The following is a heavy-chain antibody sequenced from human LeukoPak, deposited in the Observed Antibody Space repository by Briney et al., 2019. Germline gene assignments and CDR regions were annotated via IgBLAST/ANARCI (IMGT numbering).Heavy chain of an antibody. CDR3: ARAWAGATGRWFDP. CDR2: MNPNSGNT. CDR1: GYTFTSYD. V-gene: IGHV1-8*01. D-gene: IGHD4/OR15-4a*01. J-gene: IGHJ5*02. Sequence: ASVKVSCKASGYTFTSYDINWVRQATGQGLEWMGWMNPNSGNTGYAQKFQGRVTITRDTSISTAYMELNSLTSEDTAVYYCARAWAGATGRWFDPWGQGTLVTVSS.